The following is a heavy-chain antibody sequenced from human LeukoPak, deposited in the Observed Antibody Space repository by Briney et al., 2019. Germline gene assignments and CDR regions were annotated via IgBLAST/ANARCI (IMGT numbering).Heavy chain of an antibody. CDR2: ISSSGSTL. CDR3: AKVDTAMAAAFDY. D-gene: IGHD5-18*01. Sequence: GGSLRLSCAASGFTFSDYYMSWIRQAPGKGLEWVSYISSSGSTLYYADSVKGRFTISRDNAKNSLYLQMNSLRAEDTAVYYCAKVDTAMAAAFDYWGQGTLVTVSS. V-gene: IGHV3-11*01. CDR1: GFTFSDYY. J-gene: IGHJ4*02.